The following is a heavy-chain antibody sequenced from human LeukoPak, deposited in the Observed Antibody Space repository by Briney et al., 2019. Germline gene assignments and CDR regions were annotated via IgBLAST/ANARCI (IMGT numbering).Heavy chain of an antibody. CDR3: ARTLGHCSASSCFPYVMDV. V-gene: IGHV1-3*01. CDR2: INAGNGNT. J-gene: IGHJ6*02. CDR1: GYTFTNFA. Sequence: ASVKVSCKASGYTFTNFAIHWVRQAPGQRLEWMGWINAGNGNTEYSQDFQGRATITRDTSASTAYMELSSLRSEDTAVYYCARTLGHCSASSCFPYVMDVWGQGTTVTVSS. D-gene: IGHD2-15*01.